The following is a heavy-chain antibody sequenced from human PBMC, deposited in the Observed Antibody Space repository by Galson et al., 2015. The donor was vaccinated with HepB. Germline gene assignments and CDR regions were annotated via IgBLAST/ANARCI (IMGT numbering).Heavy chain of an antibody. CDR2: IRSKANNYAT. V-gene: IGHV3-73*01. CDR1: GFTFTGSA. Sequence: SLRLSCAASGFTFTGSAIHWVRQASGKGLEWVGRIRSKANNYATTYAASLKGRFTISRDDSKNTAFLHMNSLKTEDTAVYYCTRLSFGVRKTTTGNFDYWGQGTLVTVSS. J-gene: IGHJ4*02. D-gene: IGHD1-1*01. CDR3: TRLSFGVRKTTTGNFDY.